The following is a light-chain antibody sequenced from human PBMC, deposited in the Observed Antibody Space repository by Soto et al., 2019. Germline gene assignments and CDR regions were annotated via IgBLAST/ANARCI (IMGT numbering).Light chain of an antibody. Sequence: QSDLTQPASVSGSSGQSITISCTGTSRDAGGYNYFSWYQHHPGTARKLMVYDVRNRPSGDSNPFSGSKSAKTACLTIAGPQAEDESDYYCSSYTSSSTPHYVFGTGTRSPS. J-gene: IGLJ1*01. CDR2: DVR. CDR3: SSYTSSSTPHYV. V-gene: IGLV2-14*03. CDR1: SRDAGGYNY.